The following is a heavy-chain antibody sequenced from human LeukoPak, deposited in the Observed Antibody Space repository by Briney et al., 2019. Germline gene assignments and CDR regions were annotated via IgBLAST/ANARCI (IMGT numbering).Heavy chain of an antibody. J-gene: IGHJ2*01. V-gene: IGHV3-7*01. Sequence: PGGSLRLSCAASGFTFSSYWMSWVRQAPGKGREWVANIKQDGREKYYVDSVKGRFTISRDNAKNSLYLQMNSLRAEDTAVYYCARVGFGYDSSGYYTPNYWYFDLWGRGTLVTVSS. CDR1: GFTFSSYW. CDR2: IKQDGREK. D-gene: IGHD3-22*01. CDR3: ARVGFGYDSSGYYTPNYWYFDL.